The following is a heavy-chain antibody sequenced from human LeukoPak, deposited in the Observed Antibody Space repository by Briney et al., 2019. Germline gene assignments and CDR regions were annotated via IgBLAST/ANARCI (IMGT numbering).Heavy chain of an antibody. Sequence: SETLSLTCSVSGVSISSGGSYWSWIRQPAGKGLEWIGRIYTSGNTNYNPSLKSRVTISVDTSKNQFSLKLTSVTAADTAVYYCAKQTGSGLFILPGGQGTLVTVSS. V-gene: IGHV4-61*02. D-gene: IGHD3/OR15-3a*01. CDR2: IYTSGNT. CDR3: AKQTGSGLFILP. CDR1: GVSISSGGSY. J-gene: IGHJ4*02.